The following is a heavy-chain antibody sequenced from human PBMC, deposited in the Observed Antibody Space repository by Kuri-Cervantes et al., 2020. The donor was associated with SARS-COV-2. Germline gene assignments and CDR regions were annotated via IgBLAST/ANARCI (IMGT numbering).Heavy chain of an antibody. Sequence: ASVKVSCKASGYTFTSYYMHWVRQAPGQGLEWMGIINPSGGGTNYAQKFQGWVTMTRDTSISTAYMELSRLRSDDTAVYYCARVEANWGSGAFDIWGQGTMVTVSS. CDR3: ARVEANWGSGAFDI. V-gene: IGHV1-2*04. J-gene: IGHJ3*02. CDR1: GYTFTSYY. D-gene: IGHD7-27*01. CDR2: INPSGGGT.